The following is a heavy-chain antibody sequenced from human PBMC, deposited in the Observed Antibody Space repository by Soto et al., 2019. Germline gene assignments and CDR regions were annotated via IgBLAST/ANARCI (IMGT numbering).Heavy chain of an antibody. Sequence: SETLSLTCTVSAGSVSSGSYYWSWIRQPPGKGLEWIGYIYYSGSTNYNPSLKRRVTISVDTSKNQFSLKLSSVTAADTAVYYCARVTAPVGAKYYFDCWRQGTLVTVSS. J-gene: IGHJ4*02. D-gene: IGHD1-26*01. CDR2: IYYSGST. CDR3: ARVTAPVGAKYYFDC. V-gene: IGHV4-61*01. CDR1: AGSVSSGSYY.